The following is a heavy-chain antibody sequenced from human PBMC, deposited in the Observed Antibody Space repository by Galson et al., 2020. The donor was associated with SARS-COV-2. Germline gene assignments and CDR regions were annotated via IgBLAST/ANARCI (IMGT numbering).Heavy chain of an antibody. CDR2: INGRGDDT. V-gene: IGHV3-23*01. Sequence: GGSLRLSCSASGFTFSSYAMSWFRRAPGKGLQWVSSINGRGDDTYYTDSVKGRFTISRDNSQNTLYLQMNSVRADDTAVYYCARGFDYWGQGTLVTVSS. CDR1: GFTFSSYA. J-gene: IGHJ4*02. CDR3: ARGFDY.